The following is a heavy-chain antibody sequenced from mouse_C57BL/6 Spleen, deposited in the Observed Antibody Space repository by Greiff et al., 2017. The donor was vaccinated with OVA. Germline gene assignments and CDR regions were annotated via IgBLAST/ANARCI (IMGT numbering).Heavy chain of an antibody. CDR3: ARNLVSGAWFAY. CDR1: GFNIKDYY. D-gene: IGHD2-10*02. J-gene: IGHJ3*01. Sequence: VHVKQSGAELVKPGASVKLSCTASGFNIKDYYMHWVKQRTEQGLEWIGRIDPEDGETKYAPKFQGKATITADTSSNTAYLQLSSLTSEDTAVYYCARNLVSGAWFAYWGQGTLVTVSA. CDR2: IDPEDGET. V-gene: IGHV14-2*01.